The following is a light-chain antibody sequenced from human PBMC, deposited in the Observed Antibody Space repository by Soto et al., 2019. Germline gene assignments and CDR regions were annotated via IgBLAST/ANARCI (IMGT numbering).Light chain of an antibody. CDR1: QTISTY. J-gene: IGKJ1*01. Sequence: DIQMTQSPSSLSASIGDRVTITCRASQTISTYLNWYQQQPGKAPKLLIYAASTLQSGVPSRFSGSGSGTEFTLTISSLHPEDFASYCCQPSYISPWTFGQGTKVEIK. CDR3: QPSYISPWT. CDR2: AAS. V-gene: IGKV1-39*01.